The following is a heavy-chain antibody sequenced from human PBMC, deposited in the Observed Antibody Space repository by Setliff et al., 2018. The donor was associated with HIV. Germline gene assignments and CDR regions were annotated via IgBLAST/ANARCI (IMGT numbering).Heavy chain of an antibody. J-gene: IGHJ6*02. D-gene: IGHD2-15*01. CDR3: AKTLPTLYPPHDYYFAMDV. CDR2: ISGSGDST. V-gene: IGHV3-23*01. CDR1: GFTFGSYA. Sequence: GGSLRLSCAPSGFTFGSYAMSWVRQAPGKGLEWVSVISGSGDSTFYADSLKGRFTISRDNSKNTLYLQMNSLRDEDTAVYYCAKTLPTLYPPHDYYFAMDVWGQGTTVTVSS.